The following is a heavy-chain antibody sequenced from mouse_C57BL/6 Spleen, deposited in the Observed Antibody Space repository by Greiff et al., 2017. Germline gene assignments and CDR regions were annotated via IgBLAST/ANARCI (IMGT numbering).Heavy chain of an antibody. D-gene: IGHD1-1*01. CDR1: GYTFTDYY. CDR2: INPNNGGT. V-gene: IGHV1-26*01. J-gene: IGHJ3*01. CDR3: ASPFITTVVPFAY. Sequence: VQLQQSGPELVKPGASVKISCKASGYTFTDYYMNWVKQSHGKSLEWIGDINPNNGGTSYNQKFKGKATLTVDKSSSTAYMELRSLTSEDSAVYYCASPFITTVVPFAYWGQGTLVTVSA.